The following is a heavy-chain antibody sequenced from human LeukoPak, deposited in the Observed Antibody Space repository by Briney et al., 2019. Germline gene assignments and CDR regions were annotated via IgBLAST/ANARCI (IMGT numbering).Heavy chain of an antibody. D-gene: IGHD3-22*01. CDR2: IYSGGST. CDR1: GFTVSSNY. J-gene: IGHJ4*02. CDR3: AREVHDSSGYYYYDY. Sequence: SGGSLRLSCAASGFTVSSNYMSWVRQAPGKGLEWVSVIYSGGSTYYADSVKGRFTISRDNSKNTLYLQMNSLRAEDTAVYYCAREVHDSSGYYYYDYWGQGTPVTVSS. V-gene: IGHV3-66*02.